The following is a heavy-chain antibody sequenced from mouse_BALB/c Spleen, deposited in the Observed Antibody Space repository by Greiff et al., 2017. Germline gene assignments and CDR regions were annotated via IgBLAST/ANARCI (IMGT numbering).Heavy chain of an antibody. CDR2: INPSNGRT. CDR1: GYTFTSYW. Sequence: VQLQQPGAELVKPGASVKLSCKASGYTFTSYWMHWVKQRPGQGLEWIGEINPSNGRTNYNEKFKSKATLTVDKSSSTAYMQLSSLTSEDSAVYYCARVTTVVAGDYGGQGTTLTVSS. J-gene: IGHJ2*01. V-gene: IGHV1S81*02. D-gene: IGHD1-1*01. CDR3: ARVTTVVAGDY.